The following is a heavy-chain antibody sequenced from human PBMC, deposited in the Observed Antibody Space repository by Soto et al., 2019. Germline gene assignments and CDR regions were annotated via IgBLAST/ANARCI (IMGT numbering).Heavy chain of an antibody. CDR2: IIPIFGTA. CDR1: GGTFSSYA. V-gene: IGHV1-69*13. Sequence: SVKVSCKASGGTFSSYAISWVRQAPGQGLEWMGGIIPIFGTANYAQKFQGRVTITADESTSTAYMELSSLRSEDTAVYYCARSKSGKYYDYVWGSYRLNLPFDPWGQGSLVTVSS. J-gene: IGHJ5*02. CDR3: ARSKSGKYYDYVWGSYRLNLPFDP. D-gene: IGHD3-16*02.